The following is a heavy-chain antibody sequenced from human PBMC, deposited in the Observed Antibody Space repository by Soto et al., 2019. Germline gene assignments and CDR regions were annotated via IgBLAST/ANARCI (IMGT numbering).Heavy chain of an antibody. J-gene: IGHJ4*02. D-gene: IGHD5-12*01. CDR3: ARGAGWLRFRGFDY. Sequence: SETLSLTCAVYGGSFSGYYWSWIRQPPGKGLEWIGEINHSGSTNYNPSLKSRVTISVDTSKNQFSLKLSPVTAADTAVYYCARGAGWLRFRGFDYWGQGTLVTVSS. CDR1: GGSFSGYY. CDR2: INHSGST. V-gene: IGHV4-34*01.